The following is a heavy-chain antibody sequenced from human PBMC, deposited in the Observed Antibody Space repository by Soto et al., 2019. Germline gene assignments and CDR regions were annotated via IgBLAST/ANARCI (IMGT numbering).Heavy chain of an antibody. CDR1: GGCISSGGYY. Sequence: SLSLTCTVCGGCISSGGYYGSWIRQHPGKGLEWIGYIYYSGSTYYNPSLKSRVTISVDTSKNQFSLKLSSVTAADTAVYYCASTPTTYYDSSGPLWFDPCGQRTLVTVSS. CDR3: ASTPTTYYDSSGPLWFDP. J-gene: IGHJ5*02. CDR2: IYYSGST. D-gene: IGHD3-22*01. V-gene: IGHV4-31*03.